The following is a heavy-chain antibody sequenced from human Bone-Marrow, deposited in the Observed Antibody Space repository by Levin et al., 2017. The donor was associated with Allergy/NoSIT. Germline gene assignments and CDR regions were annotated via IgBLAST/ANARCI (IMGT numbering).Heavy chain of an antibody. J-gene: IGHJ4*02. D-gene: IGHD6-19*01. Sequence: SLKISCAASGFTFDDYAMHWVRQAPGKGLEWVSGISWNSGSIGYADSVKGRFTISRDNAKNSLYLQMNSLRAEDTALYYCAKAPSSGSHFDYWGQGTLVTVSS. CDR2: ISWNSGSI. V-gene: IGHV3-9*01. CDR1: GFTFDDYA. CDR3: AKAPSSGSHFDY.